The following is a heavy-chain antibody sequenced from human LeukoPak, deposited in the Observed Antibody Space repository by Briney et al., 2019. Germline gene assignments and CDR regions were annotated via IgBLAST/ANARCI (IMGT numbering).Heavy chain of an antibody. CDR3: ARDPGGDIVVVPAAKKPPWFDP. D-gene: IGHD2-2*01. CDR1: GFTFSSYS. V-gene: IGHV3-21*01. Sequence: GGSLRLSCAASGFTFSSYSMNWVRQAPGKGLEWVSSISSSYIYYADSVKGRFTISRDNAKNSLYLQMNSLRAEDTAVYYCARDPGGDIVVVPAAKKPPWFDPWGQGTLVTVSS. CDR2: ISSSYI. J-gene: IGHJ5*02.